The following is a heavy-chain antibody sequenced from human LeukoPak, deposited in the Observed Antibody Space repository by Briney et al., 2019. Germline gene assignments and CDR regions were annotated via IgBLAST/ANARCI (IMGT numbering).Heavy chain of an antibody. J-gene: IGHJ4*02. D-gene: IGHD3-9*01. Sequence: GGSLRLSCAASGFTFSNYAMSWVRQAPGKGLEWVSSISGSGGSTYYADSVKDRFTISRDNSKNTLYLQMNSLRADDTAVYYCAKCGRVGWLPIDSWGQGTLVTVSS. CDR1: GFTFSNYA. CDR2: ISGSGGST. CDR3: AKCGRVGWLPIDS. V-gene: IGHV3-23*01.